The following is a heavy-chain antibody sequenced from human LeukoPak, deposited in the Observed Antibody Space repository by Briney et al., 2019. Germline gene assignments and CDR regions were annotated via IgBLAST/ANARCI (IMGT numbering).Heavy chain of an antibody. CDR3: ARASGWYIDWDI. J-gene: IGHJ3*02. V-gene: IGHV1-8*01. D-gene: IGHD6-19*01. CDR2: MNPNSGNT. Sequence: GASVKVSCKAPGYAFTSYDINWVRQATGQGLEWMGWMNPNSGNTGYAQKFQGRVTMTRNTSISTAYMELSSLRSEDTAVYYCARASGWYIDWDIWGQGTMVTVSS. CDR1: GYAFTSYD.